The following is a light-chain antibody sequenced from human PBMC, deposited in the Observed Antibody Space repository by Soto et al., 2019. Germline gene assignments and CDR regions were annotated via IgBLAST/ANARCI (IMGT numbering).Light chain of an antibody. V-gene: IGKV1-39*01. J-gene: IGKJ5*01. Sequence: IQMTQSPSSLSASVGDKVTITCRASQSISSSLNWYQQKSGKAPNLLIYGVSRLQGGVPSRFSGSGSGTDFTLSISSLQPEDFATYYCQQSYTAPSITFGQGTRLEI. CDR3: QQSYTAPSIT. CDR1: QSISSS. CDR2: GVS.